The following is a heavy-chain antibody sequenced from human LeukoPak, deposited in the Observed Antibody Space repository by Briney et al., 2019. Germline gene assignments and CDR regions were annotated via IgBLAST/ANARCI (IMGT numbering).Heavy chain of an antibody. V-gene: IGHV4-59*01. Sequence: SETLSLTCTVSGGSISSYYWSWIRQPPGKGLEWIGYIYYSGSTKYNPSLKSRVTISVDTSKNQFSLKLSSVTAADTAVYYCAREDRWYGSSGYLDYWGQGSLVTVSS. CDR1: GGSISSYY. J-gene: IGHJ4*01. CDR3: AREDRWYGSSGYLDY. CDR2: IYYSGST. D-gene: IGHD3-22*01.